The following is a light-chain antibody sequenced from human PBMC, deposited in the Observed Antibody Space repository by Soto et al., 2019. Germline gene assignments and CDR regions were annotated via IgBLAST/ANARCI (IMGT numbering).Light chain of an antibody. J-gene: IGKJ5*01. CDR1: QSVSSY. CDR3: QQRSNWPPIT. V-gene: IGKV3-11*01. CDR2: DAS. Sequence: EIVLTQSPATLSLSPVERSTLSFISSQSVSSYLAWYQQKPGQAPRLLIYDASNRATGIPARFSGSGSGTDFTLTISSLEPEDFAVYYCQQRSNWPPITFGQGTRLEIK.